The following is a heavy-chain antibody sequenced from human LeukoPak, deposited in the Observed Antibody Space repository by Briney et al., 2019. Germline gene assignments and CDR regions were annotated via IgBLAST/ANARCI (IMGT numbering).Heavy chain of an antibody. V-gene: IGHV3-23*01. CDR1: GFTFSSYA. CDR2: ISGSGGST. D-gene: IGHD6-13*01. J-gene: IGHJ4*02. Sequence: QPGGSLRLSCAASGFTFSSYAMSWVRQAPGKGLEWVSAISGSGGSTYYADSVKGRFTISRDNSKNTLYLQMNSLRAEDTAVYYCAKMVDSSSWRRALFDYWGQGALVTVSS. CDR3: AKMVDSSSWRRALFDY.